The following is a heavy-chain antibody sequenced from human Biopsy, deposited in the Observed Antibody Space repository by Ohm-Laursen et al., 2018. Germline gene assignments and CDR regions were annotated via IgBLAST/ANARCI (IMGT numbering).Heavy chain of an antibody. D-gene: IGHD3-3*01. V-gene: IGHV4-59*01. CDR1: GGSIISYY. CDR3: ARTPRDSFWSGSYKRGLWFDP. CDR2: VYNGGIT. J-gene: IGHJ5*02. Sequence: GTLSLTCTVSGGSIISYYWTWIRKTPGKGLEWIGHVYNGGITNYNPSLKSRVTISKDTSKNQFSLQLSSVTAADTAVYYCARTPRDSFWSGSYKRGLWFDPWGQGTLVTVSS.